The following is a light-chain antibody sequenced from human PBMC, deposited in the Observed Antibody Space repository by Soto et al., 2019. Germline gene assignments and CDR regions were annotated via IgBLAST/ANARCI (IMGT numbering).Light chain of an antibody. Sequence: DIQMTQSPSSLSASVGDRVTITCRASQTINKYLNWYQHKPGKAPALLISGASSLQSGVPTRFSGSGAGTYFTLTISSLQHEDFATYYCQQTYSTPGTFGRGTKVEI. CDR2: GAS. CDR1: QTINKY. V-gene: IGKV1-39*01. J-gene: IGKJ1*01. CDR3: QQTYSTPGT.